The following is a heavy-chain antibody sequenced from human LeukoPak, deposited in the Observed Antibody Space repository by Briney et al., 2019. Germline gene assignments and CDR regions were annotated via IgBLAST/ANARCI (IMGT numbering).Heavy chain of an antibody. CDR3: ATGDGYNSFDY. D-gene: IGHD5-24*01. CDR2: IYTSGST. Sequence: SETLSLTCTVSGGSFSSYYWSWIRQPAGKGLEWIGRIYTSGSTNYNSSLKSRVTVSVDTSKNQVSLKLSSVTAADTAVYYCATGDGYNSFDYWGQGTLVTVSS. J-gene: IGHJ4*02. V-gene: IGHV4-4*07. CDR1: GGSFSSYY.